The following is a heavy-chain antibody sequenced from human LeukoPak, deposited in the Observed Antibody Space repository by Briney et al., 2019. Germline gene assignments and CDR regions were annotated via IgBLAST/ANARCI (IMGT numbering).Heavy chain of an antibody. CDR1: GYTFTSYG. V-gene: IGHV1-18*01. J-gene: IGHJ4*02. CDR2: ISAYNGNT. CDR3: ARWEGRDVSDYGDYVRYFDY. Sequence: ASVKVSCKASGYTFTSYGISWVRQAPGQGLEWMGWISAYNGNTNYAQKLQGRVTMTTDTSTSTAYMELRSLRSDDTAVYYCARWEGRDVSDYGDYVRYFDYWGQGTLVTVSS. D-gene: IGHD4-17*01.